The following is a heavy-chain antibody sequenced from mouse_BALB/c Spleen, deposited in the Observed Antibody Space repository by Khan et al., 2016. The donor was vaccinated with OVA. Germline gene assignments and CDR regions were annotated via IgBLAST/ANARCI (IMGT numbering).Heavy chain of an antibody. V-gene: IGHV2-6-7*01. CDR2: IWGDGST. J-gene: IGHJ4*01. CDR1: GFSLTGYG. D-gene: IGHD2-10*01. CDR3: ARAYYGNYREAMDY. Sequence: QVQLKESGPGLVAPSQILSITCTVSGFSLTGYGVNWVRQPPGKGLEWLGMIWGDGSTDYNSALKSRLSISKDNSKSQVFLKMNSLQTDDTARYYCARAYYGNYREAMDYWGQGTSVTVSS.